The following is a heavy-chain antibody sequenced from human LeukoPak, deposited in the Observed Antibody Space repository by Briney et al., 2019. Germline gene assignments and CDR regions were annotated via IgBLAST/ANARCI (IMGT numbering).Heavy chain of an antibody. J-gene: IGHJ5*02. CDR3: ARGGRLRYFDWLRFDP. CDR2: INHSGST. D-gene: IGHD3-9*01. Sequence: SETLSLTCSVSGGSISSSSYYWSWIRQPPGKGLEWIGEINHSGSTNYNPSLKSRVTISVDTSKNQFSLKLSSVTAADTAVYYCARGGRLRYFDWLRFDPWGQGTLVTVSS. CDR1: GGSISSSSYY. V-gene: IGHV4-39*07.